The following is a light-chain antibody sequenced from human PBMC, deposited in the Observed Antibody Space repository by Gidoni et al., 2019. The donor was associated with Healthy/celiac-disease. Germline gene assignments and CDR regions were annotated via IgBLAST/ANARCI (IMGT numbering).Light chain of an antibody. J-gene: IGKJ2*01. CDR2: GAS. Sequence: EIVLTQSPCTLSLSPGERATLSFRASQSVSSSYLAWYQQKPGQAPRLLIYGASSRATGIPDRFSGSGSGTDFTLTISRLEPEDFAVYYCQQYGSSPPYTFGQGTKLEIK. V-gene: IGKV3-20*01. CDR1: QSVSSSY. CDR3: QQYGSSPPYT.